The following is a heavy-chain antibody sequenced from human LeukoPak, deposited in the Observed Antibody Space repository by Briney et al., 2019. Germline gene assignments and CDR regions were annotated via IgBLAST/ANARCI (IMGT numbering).Heavy chain of an antibody. CDR1: GGSISSYY. Sequence: SETLSLTCTVSGGSISSYYWSWIRQPPGKGLEWIGYIYYSGSTNYNPSLKSRVTISVDTSKNQFSLKLSSVTAADTAVYCCARDGYGDFNFDYWGQGTLVTVSS. J-gene: IGHJ4*02. D-gene: IGHD4-17*01. CDR2: IYYSGST. CDR3: ARDGYGDFNFDY. V-gene: IGHV4-59*01.